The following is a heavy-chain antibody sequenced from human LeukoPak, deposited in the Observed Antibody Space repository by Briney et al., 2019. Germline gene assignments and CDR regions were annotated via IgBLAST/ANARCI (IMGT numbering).Heavy chain of an antibody. CDR3: ARDVGTTGWHTYDF. V-gene: IGHV6-1*01. D-gene: IGHD3-9*01. J-gene: IGHJ4*02. Sequence: SQTLSLTCAISGDSVSSNNGAWNWIRQSPSRGLEWLGRTYYRSKWLNDYAGSLMSRITISPDTSKNQFSLQVYSVTPEDTAVYYCARDVGTTGWHTYDFWGQGTLVTVSS. CDR1: GDSVSSNNGA. CDR2: TYYRSKWLN.